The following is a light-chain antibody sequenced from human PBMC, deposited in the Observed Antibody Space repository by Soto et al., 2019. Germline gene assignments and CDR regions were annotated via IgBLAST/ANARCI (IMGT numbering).Light chain of an antibody. Sequence: EIVLTQSPATLSLSPGERATLSYRASQDFSNYLAWYQQKPGQAPRLLIYDASKRAAGIPARFSGSGSGTDFTLTISSLEPEDFAVYYCQQRSNWPLTFGQGTRLEIK. CDR1: QDFSNY. J-gene: IGKJ5*01. CDR2: DAS. V-gene: IGKV3-11*01. CDR3: QQRSNWPLT.